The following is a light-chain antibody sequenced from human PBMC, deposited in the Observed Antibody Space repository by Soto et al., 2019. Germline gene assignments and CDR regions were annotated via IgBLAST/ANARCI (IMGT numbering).Light chain of an antibody. CDR1: QSVSTN. Sequence: EIVMTQSPATLSVSPGERATLSCRASQSVSTNLVWYQKKPGQAPRLLIYGASTRATGIPARFSGSGSGTEFTLTISSLQSEDFAIYYCQQYNNWPRTFGQGTKVEIK. CDR3: QQYNNWPRT. CDR2: GAS. V-gene: IGKV3-15*01. J-gene: IGKJ1*01.